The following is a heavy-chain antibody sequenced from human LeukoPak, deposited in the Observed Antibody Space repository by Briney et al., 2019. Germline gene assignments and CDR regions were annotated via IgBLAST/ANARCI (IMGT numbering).Heavy chain of an antibody. J-gene: IGHJ5*02. CDR3: ARGALEYSSSNWFDP. D-gene: IGHD6-6*01. CDR1: GGTFSSYA. V-gene: IGHV1-69*05. CDR2: IIPIFGAA. Sequence: SVKVSCTASGGTFSSYAINWVRQAPGQGLEWMGRIIPIFGAANYAQKFQGRVTITTDESTSTAYMELSSLRSEDTAVYYCARGALEYSSSNWFDPWGQRTLVTVSS.